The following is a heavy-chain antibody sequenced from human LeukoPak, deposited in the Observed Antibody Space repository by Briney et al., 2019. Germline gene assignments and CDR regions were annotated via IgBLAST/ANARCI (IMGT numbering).Heavy chain of an antibody. D-gene: IGHD3/OR15-3a*01. CDR2: ITGGSYTI. Sequence: GGSLRLSCTGSGFNFRDYSMNWVRQAPGKGLEWISYITGGSYTIYYAHSVRGRFTISRDNAKNSVSLQMNSLRAEDTAVYFCARPTWTNYMDVWGKGTAVTISS. V-gene: IGHV3-48*03. CDR1: GFNFRDYS. CDR3: ARPTWTNYMDV. J-gene: IGHJ6*03.